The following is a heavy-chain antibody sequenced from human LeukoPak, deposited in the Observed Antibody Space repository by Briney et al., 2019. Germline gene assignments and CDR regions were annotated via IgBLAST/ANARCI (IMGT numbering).Heavy chain of an antibody. D-gene: IGHD1-26*01. CDR3: AKDGGSHLFDY. Sequence: SETLSLTCTVSGGSISSGGYYWSWIRQHPGTGLEWIGYIYYSGSTNYNPSLKSRVTISVDTSKNQFSLKLSSVTAADTAVYYCAKDGGSHLFDYWGQGALVTVSS. J-gene: IGHJ4*02. CDR1: GGSISSGGYY. V-gene: IGHV4-61*08. CDR2: IYYSGST.